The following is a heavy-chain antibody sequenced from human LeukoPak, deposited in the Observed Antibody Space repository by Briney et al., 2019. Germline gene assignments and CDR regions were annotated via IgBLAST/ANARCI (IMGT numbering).Heavy chain of an antibody. J-gene: IGHJ4*02. Sequence: SETLSLTCTVSGGSISSSSYYWGWIRQPPGKGLEWIGSIYYSGSTYYNPSLKSRVTISVDTSKNQFSLKLSSVTAADTAVYYCASLDSSSSQVGYWGQGTLVTVSS. D-gene: IGHD6-6*01. CDR2: IYYSGST. CDR3: ASLDSSSSQVGY. V-gene: IGHV4-39*07. CDR1: GGSISSSSYY.